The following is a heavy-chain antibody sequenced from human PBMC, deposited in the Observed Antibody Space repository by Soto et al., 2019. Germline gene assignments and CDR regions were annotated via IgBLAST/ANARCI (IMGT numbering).Heavy chain of an antibody. J-gene: IGHJ5*02. CDR1: GGSISSGGYS. D-gene: IGHD2-2*01. CDR2: IYHSGST. Sequence: SETLSLTCAVSGGSISSGGYSWSWIRQPPGKGLEWIGYIYHSGSTYYNPSLKSRVTISVDRSKNQFSLKLSSVTAADTAVYYCARVPDRWGQGALVNVAS. V-gene: IGHV4-30-2*01. CDR3: ARVPDR.